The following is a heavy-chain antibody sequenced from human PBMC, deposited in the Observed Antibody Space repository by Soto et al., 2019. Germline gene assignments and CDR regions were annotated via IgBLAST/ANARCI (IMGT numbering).Heavy chain of an antibody. J-gene: IGHJ4*02. CDR2: IYYSGST. D-gene: IGHD2-21*02. V-gene: IGHV4-39*01. Sequence: KTSETLSLTCTVTGDSINNRSYYWGWIRQPPGKGLEWIGSIYYSGSTYNNPSLKRRVSMSVDTSKNQFSLKLRSVTAADTALYYCARQRTSVVTQAYFDSWGQGSLVTVSS. CDR3: ARQRTSVVTQAYFDS. CDR1: GDSINNRSYY.